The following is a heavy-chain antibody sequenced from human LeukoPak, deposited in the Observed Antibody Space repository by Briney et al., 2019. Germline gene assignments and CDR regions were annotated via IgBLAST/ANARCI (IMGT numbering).Heavy chain of an antibody. J-gene: IGHJ3*02. CDR2: ISAYNGNT. Sequence: ASVKVSCKASGNTFAGYYVHWVRQAPGQGLEWMGWISAYNGNTNYAQKLQGRVTMTTDTSTSTAYMELRSLRSDDTAVYYCARDSPDYGDYVGAFDIWGQGTMVTVSS. D-gene: IGHD4-17*01. CDR3: ARDSPDYGDYVGAFDI. CDR1: GNTFAGYY. V-gene: IGHV1-18*04.